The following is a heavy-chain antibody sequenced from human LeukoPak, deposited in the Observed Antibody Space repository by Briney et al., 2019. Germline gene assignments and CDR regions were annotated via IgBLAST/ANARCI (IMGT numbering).Heavy chain of an antibody. Sequence: GGSLRLSCAASGFTFGNYEMNWVRQAPGKGLEWLSYISSSGGTLHYADSVKGRFTISRDNAKNSLYLQMNNLRAEDTAIYYCTSPESFDYWGQGTLVTVSS. V-gene: IGHV3-48*03. CDR2: ISSSGGTL. CDR1: GFTFGNYE. J-gene: IGHJ4*02. CDR3: TSPESFDY. D-gene: IGHD1-14*01.